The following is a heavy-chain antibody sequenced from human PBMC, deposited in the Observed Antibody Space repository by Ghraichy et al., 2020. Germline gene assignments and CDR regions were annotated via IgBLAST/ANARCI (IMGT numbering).Heavy chain of an antibody. CDR3: AKRQYCSGGSCYSRALDY. CDR1: GITFSSYA. Sequence: GESLNISCAVSGITFSSYAMSWVRQAPGKGLEWVSALNNRGDSTYYADSVKGRFTISRDNSKNTLFVQMNSLRAEDTAVYYCAKRQYCSGGSCYSRALDYWGQGTLGTVSS. J-gene: IGHJ4*02. D-gene: IGHD2-15*01. CDR2: LNNRGDST. V-gene: IGHV3-23*01.